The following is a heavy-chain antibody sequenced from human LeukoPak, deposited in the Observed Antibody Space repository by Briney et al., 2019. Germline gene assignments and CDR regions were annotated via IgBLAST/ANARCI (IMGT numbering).Heavy chain of an antibody. CDR1: GYSFTTYW. D-gene: IGHD5-24*01. CDR3: ARHAVRDGYNRHNDY. Sequence: GESLQISCKGSGYSFTTYWIGWLRQMPGKGLEWMGIIWPGDSDTRYSPSFQGQVTISVDKSISTAYLQWGSLKASDSAMYYCARHAVRDGYNRHNDYWGQGTLVTVSS. CDR2: IWPGDSDT. V-gene: IGHV5-51*01. J-gene: IGHJ4*02.